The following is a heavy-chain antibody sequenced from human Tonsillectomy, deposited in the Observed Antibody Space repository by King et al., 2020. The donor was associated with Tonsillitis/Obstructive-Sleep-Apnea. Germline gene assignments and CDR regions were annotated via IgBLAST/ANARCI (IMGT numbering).Heavy chain of an antibody. CDR3: AXRXXGXXSGWDXGYFDY. Sequence: TLQEXXPTLVKPTQTLTLTCTFSGFSLTTSAVGVGWIRQPPGKALEWLAFSYWDDDNRYSPSLKSRLTVTKDTSKNEVELTMTNMDPVDTATFYGAXRXXGXXSGWDXGYFDYCGQGTPVIVSS. CDR1: GFSLTTSAVG. D-gene: IGHD6-19*01. J-gene: IGHJ4*02. V-gene: IGHV2-5*02. CDR2: SYWDDDN.